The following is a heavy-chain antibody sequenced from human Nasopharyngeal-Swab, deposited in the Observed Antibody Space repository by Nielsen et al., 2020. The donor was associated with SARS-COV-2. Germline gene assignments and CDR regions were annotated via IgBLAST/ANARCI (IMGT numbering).Heavy chain of an antibody. D-gene: IGHD4/OR15-4a*01. CDR3: ARVTIYYFYMDV. J-gene: IGHJ6*03. CDR1: GVSISGNNCN. CDR2: VFHSGST. V-gene: IGHV4-39*07. Sequence: SETLSLTCTVSGVSISGNNCNWGWMRQSPGKGREWIGSVFHSGSTDHNPSLKSRVTISVDRSNNDFSLKLTSLTAADTAVYSCARVTIYYFYMDVWGRGITVTVSS.